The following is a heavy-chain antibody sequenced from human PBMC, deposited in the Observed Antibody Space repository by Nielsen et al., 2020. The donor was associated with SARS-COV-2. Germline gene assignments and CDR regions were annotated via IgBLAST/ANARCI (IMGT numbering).Heavy chain of an antibody. J-gene: IGHJ3*02. CDR2: IRSYANEYAT. V-gene: IGHV3-73*01. CDR1: GFTFSGSA. Sequence: GESLKISCVASGFTFSGSAMHWVRQASGKGLEWLGRIRSYANEYATAYTASVKGRFTISRDDSKNTAYLQMNSLRAGDTAVYYCARGGSTSCHYLDADCDVFDIWGRGTMVTVSS. CDR3: ARGGSTSCHYLDADCDVFDI. D-gene: IGHD2-2*01.